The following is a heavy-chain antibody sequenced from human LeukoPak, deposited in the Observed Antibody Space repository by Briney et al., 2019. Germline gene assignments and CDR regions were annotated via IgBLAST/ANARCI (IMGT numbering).Heavy chain of an antibody. CDR2: IIPIFGTA. CDR1: GGTFSSYA. Sequence: SVKVSCKASGGTFSSYAISWVRQAPGQGLEWMGGIIPIFGTANYAQKFQGRVTITTDESTSTAYMELSSLRSEDTAVYYCAREPPYYGSGSYSPGVNWFDPWGQGTLVTVSS. CDR3: AREPPYYGSGSYSPGVNWFDP. J-gene: IGHJ5*02. D-gene: IGHD3-10*01. V-gene: IGHV1-69*05.